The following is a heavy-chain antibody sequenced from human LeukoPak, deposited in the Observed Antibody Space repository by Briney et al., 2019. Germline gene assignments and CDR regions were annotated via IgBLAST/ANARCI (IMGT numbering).Heavy chain of an antibody. D-gene: IGHD1-1*01. J-gene: IGHJ6*03. CDR2: THVSGCT. CDR1: GGSISISSYD. Sequence: SETMSLTCTVSGGSISISSYDWGWIREPRVKGLEGIGSTHVSGCTYYNASLKSRVTISLDTSKNQLSLNPSSVTAADTAVYYCAKPYWAGTTTRGYSYYVDVWGKGTTVTVSS. CDR3: AKPYWAGTTTRGYSYYVDV. V-gene: IGHV4-39*01.